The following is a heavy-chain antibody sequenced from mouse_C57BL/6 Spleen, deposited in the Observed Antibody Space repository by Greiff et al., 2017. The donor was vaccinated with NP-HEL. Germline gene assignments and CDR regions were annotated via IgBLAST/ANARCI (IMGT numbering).Heavy chain of an antibody. CDR3: TRGGYDGYYGAMDY. J-gene: IGHJ4*01. Sequence: VQLQQPGAELVRPGSSVKLSCKASGYTFTSYWMHWVKQRPIQGLEWIGNIDPSDSETHYNQKFKDKATLTVDKSSSTAYMQLSSLTSEDSAVYYCTRGGYDGYYGAMDYWGQGTSVTVSS. D-gene: IGHD2-3*01. V-gene: IGHV1-52*01. CDR1: GYTFTSYW. CDR2: IDPSDSET.